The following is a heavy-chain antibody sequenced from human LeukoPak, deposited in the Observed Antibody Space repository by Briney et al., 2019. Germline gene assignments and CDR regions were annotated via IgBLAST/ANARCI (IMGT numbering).Heavy chain of an antibody. CDR1: GFTFSDYY. J-gene: IGHJ3*02. D-gene: IGHD5-24*01. CDR3: AKSREEIRGLDAFDI. Sequence: LRLSCAASGFTFSDYYMSWIRQPPGKGLEWIGYIYYSGSTYYNPSLKSRVALSVDTSKNQFSLKLSSLTAADTAVYYCAKSREEIRGLDAFDIWGQGTMVTVSS. CDR2: IYYSGST. V-gene: IGHV4-31*02.